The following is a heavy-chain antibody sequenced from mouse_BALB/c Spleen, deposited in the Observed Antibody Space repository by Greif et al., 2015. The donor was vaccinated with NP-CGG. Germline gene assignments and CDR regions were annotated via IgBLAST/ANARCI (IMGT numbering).Heavy chain of an antibody. CDR2: INPSNGGA. J-gene: IGHJ2*01. Sequence: QVQLQQPGAELVKPGASVKLSCKASGYTFISYYMYWVKQRPGQGLEWIGEINPSNGGANLNEKFKSKATLTVDKSSSTAYMQLSSLTSEDSAVYFCTRGRRRDFDFRGQGTTLTVSS. CDR3: TRGRRRDFDF. D-gene: IGHD1-2*01. V-gene: IGHV1S81*02. CDR1: GYTFISYY.